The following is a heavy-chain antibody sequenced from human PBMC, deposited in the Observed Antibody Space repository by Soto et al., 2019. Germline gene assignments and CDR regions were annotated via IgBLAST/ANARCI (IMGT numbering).Heavy chain of an antibody. CDR2: ISAYNGNT. CDR1: GYTFTSYG. D-gene: IGHD6-13*01. CDR3: ARVEDSSSWYESLDV. J-gene: IGHJ6*02. V-gene: IGHV1-18*01. Sequence: ASVKVSCKASGYTFTSYGISWVRQAPGKGLEWMGWISAYNGNTNYAQKLQGRVTMTTDTSTSTAYMELRSLRSDDTAVYYCARVEDSSSWYESLDVWGQGTTVTVSS.